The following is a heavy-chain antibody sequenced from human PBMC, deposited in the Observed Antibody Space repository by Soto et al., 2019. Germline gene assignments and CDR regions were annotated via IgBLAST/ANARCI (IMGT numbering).Heavy chain of an antibody. Sequence: PSETLSLTCTVSGGSISSSRYYWGWIRQPPGKGLEWIGSIYYSGSTYYNPSLKSRVTISVDTSKNQFSLKLSSVTAADTAVYYCARHLGSGVLRFLEWLLTFDYWGQGTLVTVSS. J-gene: IGHJ4*02. CDR1: GGSISSSRYY. D-gene: IGHD3-3*01. CDR3: ARHLGSGVLRFLEWLLTFDY. V-gene: IGHV4-39*01. CDR2: IYYSGST.